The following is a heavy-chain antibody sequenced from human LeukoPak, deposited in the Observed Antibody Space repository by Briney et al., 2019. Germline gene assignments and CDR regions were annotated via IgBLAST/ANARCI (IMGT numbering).Heavy chain of an antibody. Sequence: GGSLRLSCAASGFTFSSYGMHWVRQAPGKGLEWVAVIWYDGSNKYCADSVKGRFTISRDNSKNTLYLQMNSLRAEDTAVYYCAKGGCGGDCYYYFDYWGQGTLVTVSS. CDR1: GFTFSSYG. J-gene: IGHJ4*02. CDR2: IWYDGSNK. CDR3: AKGGCGGDCYYYFDY. D-gene: IGHD2-21*02. V-gene: IGHV3-33*06.